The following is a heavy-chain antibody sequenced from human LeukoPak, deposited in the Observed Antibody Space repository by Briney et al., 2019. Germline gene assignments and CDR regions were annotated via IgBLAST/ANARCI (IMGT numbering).Heavy chain of an antibody. V-gene: IGHV3-23*01. CDR3: AKIMWEHYGMDV. CDR2: ISGSGGST. CDR1: GFTFSSYA. J-gene: IGHJ6*02. Sequence: PGGSLRLSCAASGFTFSSYAMSWVRQAPGKRLEWVSAISGSGGSTYYADSVKGRFTISRDNSKNTLYLQMNSLRAEDTAVYYCAKIMWEHYGMDVWGQGTTVTVSS. D-gene: IGHD1-26*01.